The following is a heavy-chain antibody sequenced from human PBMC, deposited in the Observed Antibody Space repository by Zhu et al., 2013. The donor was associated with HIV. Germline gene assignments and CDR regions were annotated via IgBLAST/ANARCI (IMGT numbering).Heavy chain of an antibody. D-gene: IGHD6-19*01. J-gene: IGHJ3*02. CDR2: IIPIFGTA. CDR3: ARGAVAGDDAFDI. Sequence: QVQLVQSGAEVKKPGSSLKVSCKTSGGALSSYAISWVRQAPGQGLEWMGGIIPIFGTANYAQKFQGRVTITADKSTSTAYMELSSLRSEDTAVYYCARGAVAGDDAFDIWGQGTMVTVSS. V-gene: IGHV1-69*06. CDR1: GGALSSYA.